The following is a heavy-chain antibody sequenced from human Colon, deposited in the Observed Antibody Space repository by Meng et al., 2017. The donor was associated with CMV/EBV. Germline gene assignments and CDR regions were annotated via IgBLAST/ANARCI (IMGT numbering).Heavy chain of an antibody. D-gene: IGHD3/OR15-3a*01. V-gene: IGHV3-23*01. CDR2: ISGGGTTS. CDR1: GFIFSNYA. Sequence: GGSLRLSCAASGFIFSNYAMTWVRQAPGKGLEWVSAISGGGTTSFYEDSVKGRFTISRDNSRNSLYLQMNSLRADDTAIYYCAKGAEYFDFWTAPDWGQGTLVTVSS. CDR3: AKGAEYFDFWTAPD. J-gene: IGHJ4*02.